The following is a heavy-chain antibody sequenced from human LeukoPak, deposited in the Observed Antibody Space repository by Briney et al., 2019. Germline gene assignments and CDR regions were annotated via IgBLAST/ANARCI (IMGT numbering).Heavy chain of an antibody. CDR1: GFTVSSNY. J-gene: IGHJ4*02. V-gene: IGHV3-53*03. CDR2: IYSGGST. CDR3: VTVTRRPHYFDY. D-gene: IGHD4-11*01. Sequence: PGGSLRLSCAASGFTVSSNYMSWVRQAPGKGLEWVSVIYSGGSTYYADSVKGRFTISRDNAKNSLYLQMNSLRAEDTAVYYCVTVTRRPHYFDYWGQGTLVTVSS.